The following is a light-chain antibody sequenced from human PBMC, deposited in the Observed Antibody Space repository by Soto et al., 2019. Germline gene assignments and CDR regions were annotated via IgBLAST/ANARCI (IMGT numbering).Light chain of an antibody. CDR2: GNS. CDR3: QSYDRSLRGVV. Sequence: QSVLTQPPSVSGAPGQRVTISCTGSSSNIGAGYDVHWYQQLPGTAPKLLISGNSNRPSGVPDRFSGSKSGTSASLAITGLQAEDEADYYCQSYDRSLRGVVIGGGTKLTVL. V-gene: IGLV1-40*01. CDR1: SSNIGAGYD. J-gene: IGLJ2*01.